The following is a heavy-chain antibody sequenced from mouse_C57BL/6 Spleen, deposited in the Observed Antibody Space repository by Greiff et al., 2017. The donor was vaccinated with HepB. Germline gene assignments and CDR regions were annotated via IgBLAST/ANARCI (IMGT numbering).Heavy chain of an antibody. J-gene: IGHJ2*01. CDR3: AKGDGYYNYFDY. CDR1: GYTFTSYW. Sequence: VQLQQPGAELVRPGSSVKLSCKASGYTFTSYWMHWVKQRPIQGLEWIGNIDPSDSETHCNQKFKDKATLTVDKSSSTAYMQLSSLTSEDSAVYYCAKGDGYYNYFDYWGQGTTLTVSS. D-gene: IGHD2-3*01. V-gene: IGHV1-52*01. CDR2: IDPSDSET.